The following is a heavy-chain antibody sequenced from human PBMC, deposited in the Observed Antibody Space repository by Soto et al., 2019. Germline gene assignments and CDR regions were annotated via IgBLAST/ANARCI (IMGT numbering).Heavy chain of an antibody. CDR1: GFIFGSNA. CDR3: ARVRGSSYYGMDV. V-gene: IGHV3-23*01. Sequence: EVQLLESGGGLVQPGGSLRLSCVASGFIFGSNAMSWVRQAPGKGLEWVSGFSDSGTTTFYADSVKGRFTISRDNSRNTLYLQMNYLRVEDRAVYYCARVRGSSYYGMDVWGQGTTVTVSS. D-gene: IGHD1-1*01. J-gene: IGHJ6*02. CDR2: FSDSGTTT.